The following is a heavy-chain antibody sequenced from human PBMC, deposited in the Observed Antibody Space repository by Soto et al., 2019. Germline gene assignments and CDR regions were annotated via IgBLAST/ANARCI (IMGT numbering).Heavy chain of an antibody. CDR2: INSDGSST. CDR1: GFTFSSYW. V-gene: IGHV3-74*01. D-gene: IGHD3-22*01. Sequence: EVQLVESGGGLVQPGGSLRLSCAASGFTFSSYWMHWVRQAPGKGLVWVSRINSDGSSTSYADSVKGRFTISRDNAKNTLYLQMNSLRAEDTAVYYCARANYYDSSGYWIFGFDIWGQGTMVTVSS. CDR3: ARANYYDSSGYWIFGFDI. J-gene: IGHJ3*02.